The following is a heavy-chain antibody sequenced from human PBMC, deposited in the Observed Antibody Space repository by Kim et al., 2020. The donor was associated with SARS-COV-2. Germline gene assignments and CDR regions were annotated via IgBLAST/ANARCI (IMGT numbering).Heavy chain of an antibody. D-gene: IGHD2-15*01. CDR1: GGTFSSYA. Sequence: SVKVSCKASGGTFSSYAISWVRQAPGQGLEWMGGIIPIFGTANYAQKFQGRVTITADESTSTAYMELSSLRSEDTAVYYCARGTGCSGGSCYSNYYYGMDVWGQGTTVTVSS. CDR2: IIPIFGTA. CDR3: ARGTGCSGGSCYSNYYYGMDV. V-gene: IGHV1-69*13. J-gene: IGHJ6*02.